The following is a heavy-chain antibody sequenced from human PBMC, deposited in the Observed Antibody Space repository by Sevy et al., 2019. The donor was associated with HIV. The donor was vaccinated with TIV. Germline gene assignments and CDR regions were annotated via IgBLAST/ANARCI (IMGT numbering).Heavy chain of an antibody. V-gene: IGHV3-23*01. CDR1: GFTFSSYA. J-gene: IGHJ6*02. Sequence: GGSLRLSCAASGFTFSSYAMSWVRQAPGKGLEWVSAISGSGGSTYYADSVKGRFTISRDNSKNTLYLQMNSLRAEDTAVYYCAKGVLGGYCSGGSCYSEISHYYYGMDVWGQGTKVTVSS. CDR3: AKGVLGGYCSGGSCYSEISHYYYGMDV. D-gene: IGHD2-15*01. CDR2: ISGSGGST.